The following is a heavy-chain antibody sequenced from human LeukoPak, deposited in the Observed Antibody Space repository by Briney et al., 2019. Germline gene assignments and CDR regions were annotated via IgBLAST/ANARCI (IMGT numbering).Heavy chain of an antibody. Sequence: GGSLRLSCAASGFMFSSSGMHWVRQAPGKGLEWVAVISYDGSNKYYADSVKGRFTISRDNSKNTLYLQMNSLRAEDTAVYYCASSILHDYSNTGSDYWGQGTLVTVSS. CDR1: GFMFSSSG. V-gene: IGHV3-30*12. J-gene: IGHJ4*02. CDR3: ASSILHDYSNTGSDY. CDR2: ISYDGSNK. D-gene: IGHD4-11*01.